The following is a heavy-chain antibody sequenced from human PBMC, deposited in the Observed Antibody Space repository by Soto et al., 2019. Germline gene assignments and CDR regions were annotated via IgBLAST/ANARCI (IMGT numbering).Heavy chain of an antibody. CDR2: IHPGESDT. J-gene: IGHJ6*02. CDR3: ASHEATYYNFYGMDV. CDR1: GYSFTTYW. Sequence: ESLKISCKSYGYSFTTYWIAWVRQMPGKGLEWMGSIHPGESDTRYSPSFQGQVTISADRSITTAYLQWSSLKASDTAMYYCASHEATYYNFYGMDVWGQGTTVTVSS. V-gene: IGHV5-51*01.